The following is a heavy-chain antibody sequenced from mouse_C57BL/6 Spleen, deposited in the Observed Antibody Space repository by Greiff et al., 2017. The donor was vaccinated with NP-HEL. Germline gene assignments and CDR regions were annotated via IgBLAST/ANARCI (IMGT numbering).Heavy chain of an antibody. CDR1: GYTFTSYW. D-gene: IGHD2-4*01. CDR2: IYPSDSET. V-gene: IGHV1-61*01. Sequence: QVQLQQPGAELVRPGSSVKLSCKASGYTFTSYWMDWVKQRPGQGLEWIGNIYPSDSETHYNQKFKDKATLTVDKSSSTAYMQLSSLTSEDSAVYYCARNYDYDDGGYYFDDWGQGTTLTVSS. CDR3: ARNYDYDDGGYYFDD. J-gene: IGHJ2*01.